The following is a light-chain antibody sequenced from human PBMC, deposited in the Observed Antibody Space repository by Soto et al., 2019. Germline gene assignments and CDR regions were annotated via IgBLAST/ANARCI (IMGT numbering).Light chain of an antibody. J-gene: IGKJ1*01. V-gene: IGKV1-5*01. CDR3: QCQQFKSDLP. Sequence: DIQMTQSPSTLAASVGERVTITCRASQSIYRWLAWYQQKAGKAPKLLIYDASSLETGVPSRFSGSGSGTEFTLTISSLQPDDFATYYCQCQQFKSDLPFGQGTKVDI. CDR1: QSIYRW. CDR2: DAS.